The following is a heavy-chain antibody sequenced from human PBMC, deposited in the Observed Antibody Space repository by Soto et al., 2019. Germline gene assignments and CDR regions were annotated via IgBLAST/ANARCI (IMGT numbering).Heavy chain of an antibody. CDR1: GFTFSSYS. CDR3: ARGSDAFDI. V-gene: IGHV3-48*02. Sequence: EVQLVESGGGLVQPGGSLRLSCAASGFTFSSYSMNWVRQAPGKGLEWVSYTSSGSAAIYYADSVKGRFTISRDNAKNSLYLQMNSLRDEDTAVYCCARGSDAFDIWGQGTMITVSS. CDR2: TSSGSAAI. J-gene: IGHJ3*02.